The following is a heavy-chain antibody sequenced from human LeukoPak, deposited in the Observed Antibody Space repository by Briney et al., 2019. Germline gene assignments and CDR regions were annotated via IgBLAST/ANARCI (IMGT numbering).Heavy chain of an antibody. CDR3: ARAGSVVVPAATAVDY. J-gene: IGHJ4*02. D-gene: IGHD2-2*01. V-gene: IGHV3-23*01. Sequence: GGSLRLSCAASGFTFSSYAMSWVRQAPGKGLEWVSAISGSGGSTYYADSVKGRFTISRDNAKNSLYLQMNSLRAEDTAVYYCARAGSVVVPAATAVDYWGQGILVTVSS. CDR1: GFTFSSYA. CDR2: ISGSGGST.